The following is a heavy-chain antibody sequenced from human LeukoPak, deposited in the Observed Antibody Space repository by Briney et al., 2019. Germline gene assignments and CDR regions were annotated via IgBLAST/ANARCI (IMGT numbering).Heavy chain of an antibody. J-gene: IGHJ6*03. CDR1: GYTFTGYY. D-gene: IGHD2-2*01. V-gene: IGHV1-2*06. Sequence: ASVKVSCKASGYTFTGYYMHWVRQAPGQGLEWMGRINPNSGGTNYAQKFQGRVTMTRDTSKNQFSLKLSSVTAADTAVYYCARYRYCSSTSCYPCYYYYMDVWGKGTTVTVSS. CDR2: INPNSGGT. CDR3: ARYRYCSSTSCYPCYYYYMDV.